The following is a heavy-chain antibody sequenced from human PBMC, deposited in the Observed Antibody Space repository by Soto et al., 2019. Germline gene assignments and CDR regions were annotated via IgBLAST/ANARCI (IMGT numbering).Heavy chain of an antibody. D-gene: IGHD3-10*01. V-gene: IGHV3-21*06. CDR2: ISGIKNYI. J-gene: IGHJ4*02. CDR1: GFTFSYYP. CDR3: AREGVHNYTEYYFDY. Sequence: GSLRLSCAASGFTFSYYPLHWVRRAPGKGLEWVSSISGIKNYIRYADSVKGRFTISRDNAKTSLYLQMNSLTAEDTAVYYCAREGVHNYTEYYFDYWGQGTLVTVSS.